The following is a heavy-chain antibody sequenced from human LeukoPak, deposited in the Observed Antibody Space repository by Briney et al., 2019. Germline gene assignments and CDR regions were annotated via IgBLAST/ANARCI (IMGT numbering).Heavy chain of an antibody. J-gene: IGHJ4*02. CDR1: GFTFTDYY. V-gene: IGHV1-2*02. CDR2: IHPKSGGT. CDR3: ARDPPAAGSTEFDF. D-gene: IGHD6-13*01. Sequence: ASVKVSCEASGFTFTDYYIHWVRQAPGQGLEWMGSIHPKSGGTKYAQKFQGRVTVTRDTSISATYMELSRLTSDDTAVYYCARDPPAAGSTEFDFWGQGTLVTVSS.